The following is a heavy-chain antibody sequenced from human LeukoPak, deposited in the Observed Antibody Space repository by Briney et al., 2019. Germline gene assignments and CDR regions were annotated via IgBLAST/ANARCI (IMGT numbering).Heavy chain of an antibody. J-gene: IGHJ4*02. D-gene: IGHD4-23*01. CDR3: AKVYGGNSGPFDY. Sequence: GGSLRLSCAASGFIFSSYDMNWVRQAPGKGLEWVSLISGSGGSTYYADSMKGRFTISRDNSKNTPYLQMNSLRAEDTAVYYCAKVYGGNSGPFDYWGQGTLVTVSS. CDR2: ISGSGGST. V-gene: IGHV3-23*01. CDR1: GFIFSSYD.